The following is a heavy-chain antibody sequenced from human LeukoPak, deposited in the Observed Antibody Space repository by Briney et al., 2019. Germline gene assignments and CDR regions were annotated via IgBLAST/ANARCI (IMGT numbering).Heavy chain of an antibody. CDR1: GGSISSSNW. V-gene: IGHV4-4*02. CDR2: IYHTGST. J-gene: IGHJ4*02. Sequence: SGTLSLTCAVSGGSISSSNWWSWVRQPPGKGLEWIGEIYHTGSTNYNPSLKSRVTISVDTSKNQFSLKLSSVTAADTAVYYCARGRRGGYYDSSGYPIFDYWGQGTLVIVSS. CDR3: ARGRRGGYYDSSGYPIFDY. D-gene: IGHD3-22*01.